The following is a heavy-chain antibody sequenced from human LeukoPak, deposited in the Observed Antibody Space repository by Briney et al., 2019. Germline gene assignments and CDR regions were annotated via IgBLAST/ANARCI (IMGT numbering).Heavy chain of an antibody. Sequence: PGGSLRLSCAASGFTFSTHWMSWVRQAPGRGLEWVANINHDGSDKYYVDSVRGRFTTSRDNAKNSLYLQLNSLRVEDTAVYYCARDTTGYDPFWGQGTLVTVSS. J-gene: IGHJ4*02. CDR2: INHDGSDK. D-gene: IGHD5-12*01. V-gene: IGHV3-7*05. CDR3: ARDTTGYDPF. CDR1: GFTFSTHW.